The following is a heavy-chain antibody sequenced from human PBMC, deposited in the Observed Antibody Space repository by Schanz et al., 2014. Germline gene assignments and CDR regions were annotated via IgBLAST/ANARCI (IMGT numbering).Heavy chain of an antibody. D-gene: IGHD2-2*01. CDR1: GGSISSGSYY. V-gene: IGHV4-61*02. Sequence: QVQLQESGPGLVKPSQTLSLTCSVSGGSISSGSYYWNWIRQPAGKGLEWIGRVYTSGSTNYNPSLKSRVTITLHQSKNHCARKLGSGPAADTAVYYCARAARRTRVVPLYFDYWGQGTLVTVSS. CDR3: ARAARRTRVVPLYFDY. J-gene: IGHJ4*02. CDR2: VYTSGST.